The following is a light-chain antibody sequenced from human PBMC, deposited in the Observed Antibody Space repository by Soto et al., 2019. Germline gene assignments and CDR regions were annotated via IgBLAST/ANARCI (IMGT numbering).Light chain of an antibody. V-gene: IGKV3-15*01. Sequence: IVMTQSPATLSVSPGERATLSCRASQSIDSKLAWYQQRPGQAPRLLIYGASTRATGIPARFSGSGSGTEFTLTISGLQSEDFATYYCQQYYSYPPSFTFGPGTKVEI. CDR1: QSIDSK. CDR3: QQYYSYPPSFT. CDR2: GAS. J-gene: IGKJ3*01.